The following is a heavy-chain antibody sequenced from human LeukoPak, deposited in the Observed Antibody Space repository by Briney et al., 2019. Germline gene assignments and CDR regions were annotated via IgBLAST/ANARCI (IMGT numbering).Heavy chain of an antibody. D-gene: IGHD2-8*01. CDR1: GSLFTSYW. V-gene: IGHV5-51*01. J-gene: IGHJ6*03. CDR3: ARQAREWYYYYYMYV. Sequence: GGPLEISCKGSGSLFTSYWFGWVRQLPGKGLEWMGIIYPGDSDTRYSPSFQGQVTISADKSISTAYLQWSSLKASDTAMHYCARQAREWYYYYYMYVWGKGTTVTVSS. CDR2: IYPGDSDT.